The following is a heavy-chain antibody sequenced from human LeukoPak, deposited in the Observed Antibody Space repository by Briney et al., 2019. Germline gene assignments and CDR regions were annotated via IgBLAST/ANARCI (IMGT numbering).Heavy chain of an antibody. CDR1: GGSISSYY. V-gene: IGHV4-59*01. CDR3: ASGPIVRGVIWGGWFDP. D-gene: IGHD3-10*01. CDR2: IYYSGST. J-gene: IGHJ5*02. Sequence: PSETLSLTCTVSGGSISSYYWSWIRQPPGKGLEWIGYIYYSGSTNYNPSLKSRVTISVDTSKNQFSLKLSSVTAADTAVYYCASGPIVRGVIWGGWFDPWGQGTLVTVSS.